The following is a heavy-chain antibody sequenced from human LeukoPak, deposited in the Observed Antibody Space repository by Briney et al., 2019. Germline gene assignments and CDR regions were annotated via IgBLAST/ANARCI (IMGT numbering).Heavy chain of an antibody. CDR1: GGSISSGDYY. D-gene: IGHD1-14*01. Sequence: PSQTLSLTCTVSGGSISSGDYYWSWIRQSPGKRLEWIGYIYNSGNTNYNPSLKGRVTISVDTSKNQFSLKLSSVTAADTAVYYCAGRRGNRFNVDYWGQGTLVTVSS. J-gene: IGHJ4*02. CDR2: IYNSGNT. V-gene: IGHV4-61*09. CDR3: AGRRGNRFNVDY.